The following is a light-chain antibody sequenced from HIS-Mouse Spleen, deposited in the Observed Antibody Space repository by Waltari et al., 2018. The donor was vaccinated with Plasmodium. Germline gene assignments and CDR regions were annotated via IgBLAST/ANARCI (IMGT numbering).Light chain of an antibody. Sequence: AIHLTQSPSSLSASVGDRVTITCRARPGISSALAWYQQKPGKAPKLLIYDASSVESGVPARFSGSGSGTDFTLTISSLQPEDFATYYCQQFNSYPLTFGGGTKVEIK. J-gene: IGKJ4*01. V-gene: IGKV1-13*02. CDR2: DAS. CDR3: QQFNSYPLT. CDR1: PGISSA.